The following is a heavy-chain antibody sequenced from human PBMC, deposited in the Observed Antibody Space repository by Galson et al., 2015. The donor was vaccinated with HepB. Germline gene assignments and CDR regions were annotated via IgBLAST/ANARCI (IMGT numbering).Heavy chain of an antibody. Sequence: SCKASGYTFTSYGISWVRQAPGQGLEWMGWISAYNGNTNYAQKLQGRVTMTTDTSTSTAYMELRSLRSDDTAVYYCARDLGDDSSGYYESGWFDPWGQGTLVTVSS. CDR3: ARDLGDDSSGYYESGWFDP. D-gene: IGHD3-22*01. J-gene: IGHJ5*02. CDR1: GYTFTSYG. V-gene: IGHV1-18*01. CDR2: ISAYNGNT.